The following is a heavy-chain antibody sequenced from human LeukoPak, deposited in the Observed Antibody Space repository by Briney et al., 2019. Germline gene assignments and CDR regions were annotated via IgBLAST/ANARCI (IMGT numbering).Heavy chain of an antibody. CDR2: ISSSSSYI. V-gene: IGHV3-21*01. Sequence: GGPLRLSCAASGFTFSSYSMNWVRQAPGKGLEWVSSISSSSSYIYYADSVKGRFTISRDNAKNSLYLQMNSLRAEDTAVYYCARLRIAAAGTNWFDPWGQGTLVTVSS. CDR1: GFTFSSYS. D-gene: IGHD6-13*01. CDR3: ARLRIAAAGTNWFDP. J-gene: IGHJ5*02.